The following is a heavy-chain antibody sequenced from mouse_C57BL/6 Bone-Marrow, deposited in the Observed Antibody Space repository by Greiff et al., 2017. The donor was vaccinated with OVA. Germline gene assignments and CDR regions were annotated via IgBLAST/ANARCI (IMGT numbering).Heavy chain of an antibody. CDR1: GYAFSSYW. D-gene: IGHD1-1*01. CDR3: ARSYYYGSSYAWFAY. Sequence: QVQLQQSGAELVKPGASVKISCKASGYAFSSYWMNWVKQRPGKGLEWIGRIYPGDGDTNYNGKFKGKATLTADKSSSTAYMQLSSLTSEDSAVYFCARSYYYGSSYAWFAYWGQGTLVTVSA. CDR2: IYPGDGDT. V-gene: IGHV1-82*01. J-gene: IGHJ3*01.